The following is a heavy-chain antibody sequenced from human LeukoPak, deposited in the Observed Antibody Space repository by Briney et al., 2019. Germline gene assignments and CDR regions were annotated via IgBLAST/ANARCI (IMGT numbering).Heavy chain of an antibody. J-gene: IGHJ4*02. D-gene: IGHD3-10*01. CDR2: INWNGDRT. V-gene: IGHV3-20*04. CDR1: GFTFHDYD. CDR3: ARRDYYGSGSPDF. Sequence: RPGGSLRLSCAASGFTFHDYDMSCVRQSPGKGLEWVSGINWNGDRTGYADSVKGRFTISRDNAKKSLYLQMNSLRAEDTALYYCARRDYYGSGSPDFWGQGTLVTVSS.